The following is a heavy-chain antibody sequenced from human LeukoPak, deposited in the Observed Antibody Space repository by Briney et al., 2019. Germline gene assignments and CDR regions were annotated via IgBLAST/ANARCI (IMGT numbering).Heavy chain of an antibody. Sequence: SETLSLTCTVSGGSISSGGYYWSWIRQPPGKGLEWIGYIYHSGSTYYNPSLKSRVTISVDRSKNQFSLKLSSVTAADTAVYYCATPSPYYSGSYYWVNAFDIWGQGTMVTVSS. CDR1: GGSISSGGYY. D-gene: IGHD1-26*01. J-gene: IGHJ3*02. V-gene: IGHV4-30-2*01. CDR3: ATPSPYYSGSYYWVNAFDI. CDR2: IYHSGST.